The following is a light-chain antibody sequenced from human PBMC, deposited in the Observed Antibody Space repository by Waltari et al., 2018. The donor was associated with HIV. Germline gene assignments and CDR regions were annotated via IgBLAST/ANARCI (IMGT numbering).Light chain of an antibody. CDR1: QSVSSK. CDR3: QQYNNWPRT. V-gene: IGKV3-15*01. Sequence: EIVMTQSPATLAVSQGERATLSCRASQSVSSKLAWYQQKPGQAPRLLIYGASTRATGIPARFSGSGSWTEFTLTISSLQSEDFAVYYCQQYNNWPRTFGQGTKVEIK. CDR2: GAS. J-gene: IGKJ1*01.